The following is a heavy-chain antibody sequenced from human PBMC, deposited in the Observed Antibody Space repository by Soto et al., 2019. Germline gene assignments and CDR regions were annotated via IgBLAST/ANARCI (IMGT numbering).Heavy chain of an antibody. CDR2: IKSKTDGGTV. CDR3: TTAERGGSYYSDS. Sequence: EVQLVESGGGLVRPGESLRLSCAASGFTFTSAWINWVRQAPGKGLEWAGRIKSKTDGGTVDYGAPVKGRFTISRDDSKNTAYLQMNSLRNEDTAVYYCTTAERGGSYYSDSWGQGTLVTVSS. V-gene: IGHV3-15*07. D-gene: IGHD1-26*01. CDR1: GFTFTSAW. J-gene: IGHJ4*02.